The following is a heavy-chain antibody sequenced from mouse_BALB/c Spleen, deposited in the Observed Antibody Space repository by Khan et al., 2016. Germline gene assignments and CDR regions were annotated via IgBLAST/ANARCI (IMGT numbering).Heavy chain of an antibody. J-gene: IGHJ1*01. V-gene: IGHV5-4*02. Sequence: EVELVESGGGLVKPGGSLKLSCAATGFTFSDYYMYWVRQTPEKRLEWVATISDGGSYTYYLDSVKGRFPISRDNAKNNLYLQMSSLKSEDTAKYYCASTYGNYGYLDIWGAGTTVSGSS. CDR3: ASTYGNYGYLDI. CDR2: ISDGGSYT. CDR1: GFTFSDYY. D-gene: IGHD2-1*01.